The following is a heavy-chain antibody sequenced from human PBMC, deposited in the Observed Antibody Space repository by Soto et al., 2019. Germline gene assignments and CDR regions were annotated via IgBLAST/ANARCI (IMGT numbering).Heavy chain of an antibody. Sequence: VGSLRLSCAASGFTFSSYGMHWVRQAPGKGLEWVAVISYDGSNKYYADSVKGRFTISRDNSKNTLYLQMNSLRAEDTAVYYCAKDFELYYDFWSGPSPTDYWGQGTLVTVSS. CDR2: ISYDGSNK. V-gene: IGHV3-30*18. J-gene: IGHJ4*02. D-gene: IGHD3-3*01. CDR3: AKDFELYYDFWSGPSPTDY. CDR1: GFTFSSYG.